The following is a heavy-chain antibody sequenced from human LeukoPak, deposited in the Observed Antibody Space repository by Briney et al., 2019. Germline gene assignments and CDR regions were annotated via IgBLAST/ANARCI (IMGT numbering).Heavy chain of an antibody. CDR1: GFTFSSYA. Sequence: GGSLRLSCAASGFTFSSYAMSWVRQAPGKGLEWVSAISGSGGSTYYADSVKGRFTISRDNSKNTLYLQMNSLRAEDTAVYYCAKDIIAVAGTSNNYFDYWGQGTLVTVSS. V-gene: IGHV3-23*01. CDR2: ISGSGGST. CDR3: AKDIIAVAGTSNNYFDY. D-gene: IGHD6-19*01. J-gene: IGHJ4*02.